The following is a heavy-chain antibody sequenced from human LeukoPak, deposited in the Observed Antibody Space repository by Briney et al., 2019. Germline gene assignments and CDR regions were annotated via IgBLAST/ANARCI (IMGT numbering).Heavy chain of an antibody. D-gene: IGHD3-10*01. CDR2: ISAYNGKT. CDR3: ARDHIGRGAILGNWFDP. Sequence: ASVKVSCKASGYTFTSYGISWVRQAPGQGLEGMGWISAYNGKTNYAQKLQGRVTMTTDTSTSTAYMELRSLRSDDTAVYYCARDHIGRGAILGNWFDPWGQGTLVTVSS. V-gene: IGHV1-18*04. CDR1: GYTFTSYG. J-gene: IGHJ5*02.